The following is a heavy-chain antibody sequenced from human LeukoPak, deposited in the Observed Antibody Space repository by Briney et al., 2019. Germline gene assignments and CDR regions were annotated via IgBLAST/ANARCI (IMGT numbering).Heavy chain of an antibody. CDR1: GGSFSSYY. V-gene: IGHV4-59*01. CDR3: VRSPQLDP. CDR2: IQNSVTSY. J-gene: IGHJ5*02. Sequence: SETLSLTCTVSGGSFSSYYWSWVRQPPGKGLEWIGYIQNSVTSYTDNPSLQSRVTISVDTSKNQYSLQVTSVTAADTAVYYCVRSPQLDPWGPGILVTVSS.